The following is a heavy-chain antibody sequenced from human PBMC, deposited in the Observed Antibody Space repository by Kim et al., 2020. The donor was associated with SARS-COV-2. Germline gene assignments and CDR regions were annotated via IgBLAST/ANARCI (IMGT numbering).Heavy chain of an antibody. CDR2: IFDSGST. Sequence: SETLSLTCTVSGGSISSSSYCWGWIRQPPGKGLEWIGSIFDSGSTYYNPSLESRVTISVDTSKNQFSLKLSSVTAADTAVDYCARHNEGGITIFGVVHPQWFDPWGQGTLVTVSS. V-gene: IGHV4-39*01. J-gene: IGHJ5*02. CDR1: GGSISSSSYC. D-gene: IGHD3-3*01. CDR3: ARHNEGGITIFGVVHPQWFDP.